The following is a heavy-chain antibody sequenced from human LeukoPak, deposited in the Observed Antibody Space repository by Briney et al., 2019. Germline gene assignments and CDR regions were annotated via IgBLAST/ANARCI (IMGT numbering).Heavy chain of an antibody. CDR2: TSGSGGST. V-gene: IGHV3-23*01. Sequence: PGGSLRLSCAASGFTFSSYAMSWVRQAPGKGLEWVSATSGSGGSTYYADSVKGRFTISRDNSKNTLYLQMNSLRAEDTAVYYCARDLYSSSWYRVPFYWGQGTLVTVSS. CDR1: GFTFSSYA. J-gene: IGHJ4*02. CDR3: ARDLYSSSWYRVPFY. D-gene: IGHD6-13*01.